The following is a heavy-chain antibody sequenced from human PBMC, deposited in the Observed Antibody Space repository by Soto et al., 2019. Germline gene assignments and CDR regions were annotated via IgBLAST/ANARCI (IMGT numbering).Heavy chain of an antibody. D-gene: IGHD3-16*01. CDR3: AHRLLNAAFDP. V-gene: IGHV2-5*01. CDR2: IYWNDNK. J-gene: IGHJ5*02. CDR1: GFSLSTAGVG. Sequence: QITLKESGPTLVKPTQTLTLTCNFSGFSLSTAGVGVGWIRQTPGKALEWLAVIYWNDNKRYSPALETRLTISKDTSKNQVVLTMTNMDPVDTATYYCAHRLLNAAFDPWGQGTLVTVSP.